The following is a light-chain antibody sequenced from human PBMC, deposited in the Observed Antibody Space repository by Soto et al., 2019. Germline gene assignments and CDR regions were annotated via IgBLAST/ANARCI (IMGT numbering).Light chain of an antibody. J-gene: IGKJ5*01. Sequence: DIQMTQSPSSLSASVGDRVTITCRASQGISNYLAWYQQKPGKVPKLLMYAASTLQSGVPSRFSGSGSGTDFTLTISSLQPEDVATYYCQQGYSTTPITFGQGTRVEIK. CDR1: QGISNY. V-gene: IGKV1-27*01. CDR3: QQGYSTTPIT. CDR2: AAS.